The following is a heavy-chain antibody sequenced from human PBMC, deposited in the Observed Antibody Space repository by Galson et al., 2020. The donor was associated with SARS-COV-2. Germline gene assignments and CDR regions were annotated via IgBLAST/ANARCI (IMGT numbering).Heavy chain of an antibody. CDR3: ARSTVTNLFDP. CDR2: SYAGVTT. D-gene: IGHD4-17*01. V-gene: IGHV4-4*07. CDR1: GDSIRRYY. J-gene: IGHJ5*02. Sequence: SETLSLTCTVSGDSIRRYYWSWIRQPAGMGLEWIGRSYAGVTTNYNPSLNSRVTMSIDTSKNQLSLRLTSVTAADTGVYYCARSTVTNLFDPWGQGILVTVAS.